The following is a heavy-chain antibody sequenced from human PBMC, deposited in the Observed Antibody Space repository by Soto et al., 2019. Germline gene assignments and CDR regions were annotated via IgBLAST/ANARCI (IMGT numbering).Heavy chain of an antibody. Sequence: GGSLRLSCAASGFTFSTYAMSWVRQAPGKVLEWVSAISGRGAATYHADSVKGRFTISRDNSKNTLYRQMTSLRAEDTALYYCVKDGCVVAVAAAIGISCFDLWGQGTMVTVSS. D-gene: IGHD2-15*01. CDR3: VKDGCVVAVAAAIGISCFDL. J-gene: IGHJ5*02. CDR2: ISGRGAAT. CDR1: GFTFSTYA. V-gene: IGHV3-23*01.